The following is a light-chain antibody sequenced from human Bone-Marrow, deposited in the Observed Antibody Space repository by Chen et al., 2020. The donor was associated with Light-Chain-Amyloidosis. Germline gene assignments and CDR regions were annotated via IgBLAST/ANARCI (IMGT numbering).Light chain of an antibody. CDR1: QSVSSSY. CDR2: GAS. J-gene: IGKJ4*01. V-gene: IGKV3-20*01. CDR3: QQYGSSPQVT. Sequence: EIVLTQSPGTLSLSPGERATLSCRASQSVSSSYLAWYQQKPGQAPRLLIYGASSRATGIPDRFSGSGSATDFTLTISRLEPEDFAVYYCQQYGSSPQVTFGGETKVEIQ.